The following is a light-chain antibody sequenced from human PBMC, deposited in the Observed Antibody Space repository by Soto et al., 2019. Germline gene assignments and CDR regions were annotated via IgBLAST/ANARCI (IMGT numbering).Light chain of an antibody. Sequence: DIQMTQSPSSLSASVGDRVTITSRASQSISSYLNWYQQKPGKAPKXXIYAASSLQSGVPSRFSGSGSGTDFTLTISSLQPEDFATYYCQQSYSTPLTFGGGTKVDIK. V-gene: IGKV1-39*01. CDR2: AAS. J-gene: IGKJ4*01. CDR3: QQSYSTPLT. CDR1: QSISSY.